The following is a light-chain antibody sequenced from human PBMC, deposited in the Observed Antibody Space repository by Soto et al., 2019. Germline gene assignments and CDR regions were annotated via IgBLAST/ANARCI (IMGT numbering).Light chain of an antibody. Sequence: QSALTQPHSVSGSPGQSVTISCTGTSNYVSWYQQHPGKAPELMIYDVNKRPSGVPDRFSGSKSGNTASLTISGLQAEDEADYYCCSFAGSFTSYVFGTGTKLTVL. V-gene: IGLV2-11*01. CDR3: CSFAGSFTSYV. CDR1: SNY. CDR2: DVN. J-gene: IGLJ1*01.